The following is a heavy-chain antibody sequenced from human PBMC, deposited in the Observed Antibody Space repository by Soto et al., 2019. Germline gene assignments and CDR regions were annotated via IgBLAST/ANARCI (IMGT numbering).Heavy chain of an antibody. CDR3: SRDFNYYDSSGYYFGWFDP. CDR2: IYYSGST. Sequence: PSDCMSLTCTVSGGCISSYYGSWIRQPPGKGLEWIGYIYYSGSTNYNPSLKSRVTISVDTSKNQFSLKLSSVTAADTAVYYCSRDFNYYDSSGYYFGWFDPWGQGTLVTVSS. D-gene: IGHD3-22*01. V-gene: IGHV4-59*01. J-gene: IGHJ5*02. CDR1: GGCISSYY.